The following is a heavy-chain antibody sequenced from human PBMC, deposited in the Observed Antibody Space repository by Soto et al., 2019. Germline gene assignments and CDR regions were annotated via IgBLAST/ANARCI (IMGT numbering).Heavy chain of an antibody. J-gene: IGHJ4*02. Sequence: SETLSLTCAVSVGSFSGYYWSLVRQTPGKGLEWIGDINHTGDTNYNPSLKIRVMISVDTAKTQFSLNVTSVTAADTAVYYCAREVGYYSAARRNLYFDYWGPGTLVT. CDR3: AREVGYYSAARRNLYFDY. CDR2: INHTGDT. V-gene: IGHV4-34*01. CDR1: VGSFSGYY. D-gene: IGHD2-15*01.